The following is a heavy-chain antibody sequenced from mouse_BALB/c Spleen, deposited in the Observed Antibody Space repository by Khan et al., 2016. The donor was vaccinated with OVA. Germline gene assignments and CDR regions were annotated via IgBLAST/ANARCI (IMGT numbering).Heavy chain of an antibody. D-gene: IGHD4-1*01. CDR1: GFTFSSYS. J-gene: IGHJ3*01. CDR2: ISSGGDYT. Sequence: EVELVESGGDLVKPGGSLKLSCAASGFTFSSYSMSWVRQTPDKRLEWVASISSGGDYTYYPDSVKGRFTISRDNAKNTLYLQMTDLTSEDTAMYCVAERLTESFACWGQGTLVTVSA. CDR3: AERLTESFAC. V-gene: IGHV5-6*01.